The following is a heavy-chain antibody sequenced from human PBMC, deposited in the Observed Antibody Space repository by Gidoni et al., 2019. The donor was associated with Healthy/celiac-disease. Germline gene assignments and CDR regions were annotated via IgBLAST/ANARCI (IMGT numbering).Heavy chain of an antibody. CDR1: GFTFGDYD. J-gene: IGHJ4*02. CDR3: TRGLGFDY. D-gene: IGHD7-27*01. V-gene: IGHV3-49*05. Sequence: EVQLVESGGGLVKPGRSLRLSCTASGFTFGDYDMSWFRQAPGKGLEWVGFIRSKAYGGTTEYAASVKGRFTISRDDSKSIAYLQMNSLKTEDTAVYYCTRGLGFDYWGQGTLVTVSS. CDR2: IRSKAYGGTT.